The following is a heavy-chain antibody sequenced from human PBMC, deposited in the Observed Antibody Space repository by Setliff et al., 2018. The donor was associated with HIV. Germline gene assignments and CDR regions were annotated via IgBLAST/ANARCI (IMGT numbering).Heavy chain of an antibody. CDR2: INPNSGPT. D-gene: IGHD1-26*01. V-gene: IGHV1-2*06. CDR3: ARDFFGQRVGATLGY. Sequence: ASVKVSCKASGYTFTGYYIHWVRQAPGQGLEWMGRINPNSGPTSYAQKFQGRVTMTRDTSISEAYMELSRMRSDDTAVYYCARDFFGQRVGATLGYWGQGTLVTVSS. J-gene: IGHJ4*02. CDR1: GYTFTGYY.